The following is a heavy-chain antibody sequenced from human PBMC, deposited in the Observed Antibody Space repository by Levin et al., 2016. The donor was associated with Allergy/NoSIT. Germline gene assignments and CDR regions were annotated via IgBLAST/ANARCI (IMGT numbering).Heavy chain of an antibody. CDR1: GGTFSNYA. CDR2: IIPILGIT. D-gene: IGHD3-3*01. Sequence: SVKVSCKASGGTFSNYAISWVRQAPGQGLEWMGGIIPILGITNYAQQFQGRVTITADKSTSTAYMELSSLRSEDTAVYYCARAVRIFGVVIPNYYYYMDVWGKGTTVTVSS. J-gene: IGHJ6*03. V-gene: IGHV1-69*10. CDR3: ARAVRIFGVVIPNYYYYMDV.